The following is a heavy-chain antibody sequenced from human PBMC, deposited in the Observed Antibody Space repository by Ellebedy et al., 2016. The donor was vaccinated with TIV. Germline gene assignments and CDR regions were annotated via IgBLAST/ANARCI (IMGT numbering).Heavy chain of an antibody. CDR1: GGSINSYY. CDR2: IYAPGST. J-gene: IGHJ3*02. Sequence: GSLRLXXTVSGGSINSYYWSWIRQPAGKGLEWIGRIYAPGSTNYNPSLKSRATISKDTSKSQFSLRLDSLTAADTAVYYCARGGDQVVHSDAFDIWGQGTMVTVSA. V-gene: IGHV4-4*07. D-gene: IGHD2-21*02. CDR3: ARGGDQVVHSDAFDI.